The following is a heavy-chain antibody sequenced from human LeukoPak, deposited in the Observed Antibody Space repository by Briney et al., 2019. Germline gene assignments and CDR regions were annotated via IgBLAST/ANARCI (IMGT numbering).Heavy chain of an antibody. V-gene: IGHV3-48*02. J-gene: IGHJ4*02. CDR2: ISSSSSTI. CDR3: ARRHDYGDF. Sequence: PGGSLRLSCAASGSTFSSYTMNWVRQAPGKGLEWVSHISSSSSTISYADSVKGRFTISRDNAKNSLYLQMNSLRDEDTAVYYCARRHDYGDFWGQGTLVTVSS. CDR1: GSTFSSYT.